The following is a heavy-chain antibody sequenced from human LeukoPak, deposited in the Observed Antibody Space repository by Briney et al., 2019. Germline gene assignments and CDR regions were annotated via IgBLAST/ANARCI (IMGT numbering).Heavy chain of an antibody. CDR3: ARDAVAGPFDY. J-gene: IGHJ4*02. CDR2: ISVYNGKT. D-gene: IGHD6-19*01. V-gene: IGHV1-18*01. Sequence: ASVTVSCKASGYTFTSYAISWVRQAPGQGLEWMGWISVYNGKTNYAQKFQGRVTMTTDTSTSTAYMELRSLISDDTAVYYCARDAVAGPFDYWGQGTLVSVSS. CDR1: GYTFTSYA.